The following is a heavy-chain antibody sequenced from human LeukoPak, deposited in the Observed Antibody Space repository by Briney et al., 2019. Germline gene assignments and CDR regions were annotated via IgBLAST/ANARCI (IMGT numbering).Heavy chain of an antibody. D-gene: IGHD6-13*01. CDR2: FDPEDGET. CDR1: GYTLIELS. Sequence: ASVKVSCKVSGYTLIELSMHWVRQAPGKGLEWMGGFDPEDGETVYAQKFQGRDTMTEDTSTDTAYMELSSLRSEDTAVYYCATDRIVAAGTYYYNMDVWGQGTTVTVSS. V-gene: IGHV1-24*01. J-gene: IGHJ6*02. CDR3: ATDRIVAAGTYYYNMDV.